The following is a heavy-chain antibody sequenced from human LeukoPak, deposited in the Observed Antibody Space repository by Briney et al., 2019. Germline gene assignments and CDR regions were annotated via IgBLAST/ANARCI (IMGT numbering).Heavy chain of an antibody. CDR2: ISSSSSTI. J-gene: IGHJ4*02. Sequence: GGSLRLSCAASGFTFSDYYMGWIRQAPGKGLEWISYISSSSSTIYYADSVKGRFTISRDNSKNTLYLQMNSLRAEDTAVYYCARDGAFGIAVAGPTGFDYWGQGTLVTVSS. D-gene: IGHD6-19*01. CDR1: GFTFSDYY. V-gene: IGHV3-11*04. CDR3: ARDGAFGIAVAGPTGFDY.